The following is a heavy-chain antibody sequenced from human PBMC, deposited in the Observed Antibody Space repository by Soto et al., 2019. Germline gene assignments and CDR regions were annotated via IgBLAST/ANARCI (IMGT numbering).Heavy chain of an antibody. V-gene: IGHV3-7*03. CDR2: IKQDGSEK. D-gene: IGHD3-3*01. CDR1: GFTFSSYW. Sequence: EVQLVESGGGLVQPGGSLRLSCAASGFTFSSYWMSWVRQAPGKGLEWVANIKQDGSEKYYVDSVKGRFTISRDNAKNSLYLQMNSLRAEDTAVYYCARAGLRSLYYYYGMDVWGQGTTVTVSS. J-gene: IGHJ6*02. CDR3: ARAGLRSLYYYYGMDV.